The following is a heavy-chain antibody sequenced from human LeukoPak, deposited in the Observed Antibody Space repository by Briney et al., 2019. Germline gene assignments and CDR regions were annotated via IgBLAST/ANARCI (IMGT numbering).Heavy chain of an antibody. Sequence: GGSLRLSCAASGFTFSSFAMHWVRQAPGKGLEYVSAIGSNGNSTYYADSVEGRFTISRDNSKNTLYLQMSSLRAEDTAVYYCVKVSFYYAYDYWGQGTLVTVSS. D-gene: IGHD3-22*01. CDR2: IGSNGNST. V-gene: IGHV3-64D*06. J-gene: IGHJ4*02. CDR3: VKVSFYYAYDY. CDR1: GFTFSSFA.